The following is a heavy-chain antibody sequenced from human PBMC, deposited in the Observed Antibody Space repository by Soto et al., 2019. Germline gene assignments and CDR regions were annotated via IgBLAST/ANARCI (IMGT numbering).Heavy chain of an antibody. V-gene: IGHV4-31*03. J-gene: IGHJ3*02. D-gene: IGHD3-10*01. CDR3: ARDWVVGVGDAFDI. Sequence: PSETLSLTCTVSGGSISSGGYYWSWIRQHPGKGLEWIGYIYYSGSTYYNPSLKSRVTISVDTSKNQFSLKLSSVTVADTAVYYCARDWVVGVGDAFDIWGQGTMVTVSS. CDR1: GGSISSGGYY. CDR2: IYYSGST.